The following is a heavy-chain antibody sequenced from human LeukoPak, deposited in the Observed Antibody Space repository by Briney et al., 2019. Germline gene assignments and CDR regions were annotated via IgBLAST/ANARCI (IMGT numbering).Heavy chain of an antibody. J-gene: IGHJ4*02. CDR3: ARGPLRNLRTFDY. V-gene: IGHV4-39*07. D-gene: IGHD1-14*01. CDR2: INHSGST. CDR1: GGSISSSSYY. Sequence: SETLSLTCTVSGGSISSSSYYWSWIRQPPGKGLEWIGEINHSGSTNYNPSLKSRVTISVDTSKNQFSLKLSSVTAADTAVYYCARGPLRNLRTFDYWGQGTLVTVSS.